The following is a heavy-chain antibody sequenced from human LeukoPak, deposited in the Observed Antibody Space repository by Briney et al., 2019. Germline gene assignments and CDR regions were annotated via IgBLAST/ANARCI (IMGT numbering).Heavy chain of an antibody. V-gene: IGHV1-69*13. Sequence: ASVKVSCKASGGTFSSYAISWVRQAPGQGLEWMGGIIPIFGTANYAQKFQGRVTITADESTSTAYMELSSLRSEDTAVYHCARGPLYDSSPSYYFDYWGQGTLVTVSS. D-gene: IGHD3-22*01. CDR3: ARGPLYDSSPSYYFDY. J-gene: IGHJ4*02. CDR1: GGTFSSYA. CDR2: IIPIFGTA.